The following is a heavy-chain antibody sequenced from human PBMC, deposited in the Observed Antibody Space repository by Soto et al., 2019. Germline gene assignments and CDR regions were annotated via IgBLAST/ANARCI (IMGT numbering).Heavy chain of an antibody. CDR2: IIPIFGTA. CDR3: AREGAAAPPYYYYYGMDV. V-gene: IGHV1-69*13. Sequence: SLQVSCKASGGTFSSYAIIWMRQAPGQGLEWMGGIIPIFGTANYAQKCQGRVTITADESTSTAYMELSSLRSEDTAVYYCAREGAAAPPYYYYYGMDVWGQGTTVTVAS. J-gene: IGHJ6*02. D-gene: IGHD2-15*01. CDR1: GGTFSSYA.